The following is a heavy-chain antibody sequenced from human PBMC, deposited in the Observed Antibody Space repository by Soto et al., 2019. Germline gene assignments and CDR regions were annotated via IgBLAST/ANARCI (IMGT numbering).Heavy chain of an antibody. V-gene: IGHV1-69*01. Sequence: KVSCKASGGTFSSYAISWVRQAPGQGLEWMGGIIPIFGTANYAQKFQGRVTITADESTSTAYMELSSLRSEDTAVYYCATVLPGPALRAFDIWGQGTMVTVSS. J-gene: IGHJ3*02. CDR1: GGTFSSYA. CDR2: IIPIFGTA. CDR3: ATVLPGPALRAFDI. D-gene: IGHD1-1*01.